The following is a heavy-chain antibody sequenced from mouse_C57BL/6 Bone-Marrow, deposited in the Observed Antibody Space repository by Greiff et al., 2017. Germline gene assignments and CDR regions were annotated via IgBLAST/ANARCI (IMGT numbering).Heavy chain of an antibody. CDR2: IDPENGDT. V-gene: IGHV14-4*01. J-gene: IGHJ3*01. CDR3: AYYSNYWFAY. Sequence: VQLQQSGAELVRPGASVKLSCTASGFNIKDDYMHWVQQRPEQGLEWVGWIDPENGDTEYASKFQGTATITADTSSNTAYLQLSSLTSEDTAVYYCAYYSNYWFAYWGQGTLVTVAA. D-gene: IGHD2-5*01. CDR1: GFNIKDDY.